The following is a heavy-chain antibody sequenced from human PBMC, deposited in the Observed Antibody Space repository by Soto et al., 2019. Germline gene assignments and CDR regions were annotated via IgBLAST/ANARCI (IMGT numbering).Heavy chain of an antibody. CDR1: GFTFSNAW. J-gene: IGHJ4*02. CDR3: TTDLEVQLERRFAY. Sequence: GGSLRLSCAASGFTFSNAWMSWVRQAPGKGLEWVGRIKSKTDGGTTDYAAPVKGRLTISRDDSKNTLYLQMNSLKTEDTAVYYCTTDLEVQLERRFAYWGQGTLVTVSS. D-gene: IGHD1-1*01. V-gene: IGHV3-15*01. CDR2: IKSKTDGGTT.